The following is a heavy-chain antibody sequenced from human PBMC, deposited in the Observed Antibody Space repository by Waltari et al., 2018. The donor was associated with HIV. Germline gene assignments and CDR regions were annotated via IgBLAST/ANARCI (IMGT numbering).Heavy chain of an antibody. D-gene: IGHD6-19*01. Sequence: QVQLVQSGAEVKKPGASVKVSCKASGITLSTYAMHWVRQAPGQRLEGMGWINVGNGNSEYSQKFQGRVTSTRDKSASTAYMELSGLRSEDTAVYYCASEQYSSDWYDNHWGQGTLVTVSS. V-gene: IGHV1-3*01. CDR2: INVGNGNS. J-gene: IGHJ5*02. CDR3: ASEQYSSDWYDNH. CDR1: GITLSTYA.